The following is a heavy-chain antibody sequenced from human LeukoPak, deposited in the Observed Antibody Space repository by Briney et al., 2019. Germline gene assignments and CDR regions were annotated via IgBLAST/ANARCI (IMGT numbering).Heavy chain of an antibody. J-gene: IGHJ4*01. CDR1: GFTFSSYA. D-gene: IGHD3-10*01. CDR2: ISGSGGST. Sequence: GGSLRLSCAASGFTFSSYAMSWVRQAPGKGLEWASAISGSGGSTYYADSVKGRFTISRDNSKNTLYLQMNSLRAEDTAVYYCAKALPGSGSYRQYYFDYWGQGTLVTVSS. V-gene: IGHV3-23*01. CDR3: AKALPGSGSYRQYYFDY.